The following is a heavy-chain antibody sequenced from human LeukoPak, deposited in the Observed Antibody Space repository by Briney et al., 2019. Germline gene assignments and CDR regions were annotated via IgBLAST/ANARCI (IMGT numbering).Heavy chain of an antibody. CDR3: ARGGALLWFGEFLT. CDR1: GYTFTGYY. CDR2: INPNSGGT. V-gene: IGHV1-2*02. D-gene: IGHD3-10*01. Sequence: ASVKVSYKASGYTFTGYYMRWVRQAPGQGLEWMGWINPNSGGTNYAQKFQGRVTMTRDTSTSTVYMELSSLRSEDTAVYYCARGGALLWFGEFLTWGQGTLVTVSS. J-gene: IGHJ5*02.